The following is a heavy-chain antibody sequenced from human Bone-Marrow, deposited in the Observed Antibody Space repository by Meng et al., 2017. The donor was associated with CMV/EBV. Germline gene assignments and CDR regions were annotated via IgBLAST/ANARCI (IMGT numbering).Heavy chain of an antibody. CDR2: MNPNSGNT. CDR1: GYTFTSYD. V-gene: IGHV1-8*01. CDR3: ARGPGYDILTGYYRYYYYGMDV. D-gene: IGHD3-9*01. J-gene: IGHJ6*02. Sequence: ASVKVSCKASGYTFTSYDINWVRQATGQGLEWMGWMNPNSGNTGYAQKFQGRVTMTRNTSISTAYMELSSLRSEDTAVYYCARGPGYDILTGYYRYYYYGMDVWGQGTTVTASS.